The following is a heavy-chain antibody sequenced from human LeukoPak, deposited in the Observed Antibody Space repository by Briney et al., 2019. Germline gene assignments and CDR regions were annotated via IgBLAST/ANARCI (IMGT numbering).Heavy chain of an antibody. CDR3: AKATAIPAPYYFDY. V-gene: IGHV3-30*18. J-gene: IGHJ4*02. CDR2: IWYGGSNK. D-gene: IGHD2-2*01. Sequence: PGRSLRLSCAASGFTFSSYGMHWVRQAPGKGLEWVAVIWYGGSNKYYADSVKGRFTISRDNSKNTLYLQMNSLRAEDTAVYYCAKATAIPAPYYFDYWGQGTLVTVSS. CDR1: GFTFSSYG.